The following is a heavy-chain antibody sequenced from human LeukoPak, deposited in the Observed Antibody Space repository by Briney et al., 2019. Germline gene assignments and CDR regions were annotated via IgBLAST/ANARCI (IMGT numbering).Heavy chain of an antibody. D-gene: IGHD3-16*02. CDR1: GYSISSGYY. CDR3: ARLRPEGSITFGGVIVYFDY. J-gene: IGHJ4*02. CDR2: IYHSGST. Sequence: SETLSLTCTVSGYSISSGYYWGWIRQPPGKGLEWIGSIYHSGSTYYNPSLKSRVTISVDTSKNQFSLKLSSVTAADTAVYYCARLRPEGSITFGGVIVYFDYWGQGTLVTVSS. V-gene: IGHV4-38-2*02.